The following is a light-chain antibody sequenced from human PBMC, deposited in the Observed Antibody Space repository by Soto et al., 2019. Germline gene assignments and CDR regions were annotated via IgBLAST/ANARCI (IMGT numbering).Light chain of an antibody. CDR3: QQYSVYWT. CDR1: QSVSTR. CDR2: DAS. V-gene: IGKV1-5*02. J-gene: IGKJ1*01. Sequence: DIQMTQSPSSLSASVGDRVTIICRASQSVSTRLAWYQQKPGKAPKVLIYDASSWAGGVPSRFTGSGSGTEFTLTFNSLQPDDFATYYCQQYSVYWTFGQGTKVEIK.